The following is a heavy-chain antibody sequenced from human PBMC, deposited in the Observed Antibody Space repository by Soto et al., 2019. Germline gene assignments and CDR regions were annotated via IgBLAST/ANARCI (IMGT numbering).Heavy chain of an antibody. Sequence: SETLSLTCTVSGGSISSGTYYWNWIRQHPGKGLEWIGYFYYSGSTYYNPSLKSRVTISVNTSKNQLSLKLSSVTAADTAVYYCARSVFPWGQGTLVTVSS. V-gene: IGHV4-31*03. CDR2: FYYSGST. CDR1: GGSISSGTYY. CDR3: ARSVFP. J-gene: IGHJ5*02.